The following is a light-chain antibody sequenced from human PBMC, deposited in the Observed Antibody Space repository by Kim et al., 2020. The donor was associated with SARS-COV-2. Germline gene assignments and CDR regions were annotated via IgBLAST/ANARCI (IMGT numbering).Light chain of an antibody. Sequence: SASVGDRVTITCRASQSVNSWLAWHQQKPGKAPKLLIHKTSILKSGVPSRFSGSGSGTEFTLTINSLQPDDSATYYCQQYSTYSGNFGQGTKLEIK. CDR2: KTS. J-gene: IGKJ2*02. CDR1: QSVNSW. CDR3: QQYSTYSGN. V-gene: IGKV1-5*03.